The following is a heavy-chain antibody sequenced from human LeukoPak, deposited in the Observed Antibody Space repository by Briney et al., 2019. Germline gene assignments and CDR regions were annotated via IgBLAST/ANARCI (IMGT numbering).Heavy chain of an antibody. V-gene: IGHV4-59*06. Sequence: SETLSLTCTVSGGSISSYYWSWIRQHPGKGLEWIGYINYSGSTYYNPSLKSRVTISIDTSQNQFSLKLSSVTAADTAVYYCARDEAIFGAGYYYGMDVWGQGTTVTVSS. CDR2: INYSGST. D-gene: IGHD3-3*01. CDR3: ARDEAIFGAGYYYGMDV. CDR1: GGSISSYY. J-gene: IGHJ6*02.